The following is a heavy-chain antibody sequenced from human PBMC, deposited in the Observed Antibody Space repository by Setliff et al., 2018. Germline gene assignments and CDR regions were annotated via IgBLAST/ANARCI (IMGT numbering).Heavy chain of an antibody. V-gene: IGHV4-34*01. CDR3: ARRGDINGYYYHEDAFDI. CDR1: GGSFSGYY. Sequence: KPSETLSLTCAVYGGSFSGYYWNWMRQPPGKGLEWIGEINHSGSTNYNPSLKSRVTTSVDTSKNQFSLNLTSVTAADTAVYYCARRGDINGYYYHEDAFDIWGQGTMVTVSS. J-gene: IGHJ3*02. D-gene: IGHD3-22*01. CDR2: INHSGST.